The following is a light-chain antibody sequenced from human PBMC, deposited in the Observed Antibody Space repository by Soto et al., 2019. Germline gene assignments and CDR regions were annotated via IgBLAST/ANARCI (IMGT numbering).Light chain of an antibody. Sequence: DIQMTQSPSSLSASVGDRVTITCRASQSISSYLNWYQQKPGKAPKLLIYAASSLQSGVPSRFSGSGSGTDFTLTISSLQPEDFATYYCQQSDSTPFTFGPGTKGDIK. CDR3: QQSDSTPFT. V-gene: IGKV1-39*01. CDR2: AAS. CDR1: QSISSY. J-gene: IGKJ3*01.